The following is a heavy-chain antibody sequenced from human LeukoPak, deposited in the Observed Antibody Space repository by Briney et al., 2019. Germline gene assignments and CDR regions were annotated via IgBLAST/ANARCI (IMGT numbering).Heavy chain of an antibody. CDR2: INPSGGST. CDR1: GYTFTGYY. CDR3: AKWTTTYLDY. Sequence: ASVKVSCKASGYTFTGYYMYWVRQAPGQGLEWMGIINPSGGSTNYAQKFQGRVTMTRDTSTSTVYMELSSLRSEDTAMYYCAKWTTTYLDYWGQGTLVTVSS. J-gene: IGHJ4*02. V-gene: IGHV1-46*01. D-gene: IGHD1-1*01.